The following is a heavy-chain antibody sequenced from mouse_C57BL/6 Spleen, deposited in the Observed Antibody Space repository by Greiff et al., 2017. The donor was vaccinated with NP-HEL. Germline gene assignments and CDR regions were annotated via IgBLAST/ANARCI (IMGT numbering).Heavy chain of an antibody. J-gene: IGHJ3*01. CDR1: GFNIKDYY. CDR2: IDPEDGDT. D-gene: IGHD2-4*01. Sequence: VQLQQSGAELVRPGASVKLSCTASGFNIKDYYMHWVKQRPEQGLEWIGRIDPEDGDTEYAPKFKGKATMTADTSSNTAYLQLSSLTSEDTAVYYWAIYYDDDGCFAYWGQGTLVTVSA. V-gene: IGHV14-1*01. CDR3: AIYYDDDGCFAY.